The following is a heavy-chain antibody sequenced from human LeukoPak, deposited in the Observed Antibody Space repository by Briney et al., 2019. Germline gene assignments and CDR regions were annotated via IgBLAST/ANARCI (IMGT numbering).Heavy chain of an antibody. Sequence: GGSLRLSCASSGFTFSRYWMSWVRQAPGKGLEWVANIKQDGSEKYYVDSVKDRFTISRDNANNSLYLQMNSLRAEDTAVYYCARGHWLDSFDYWGQGTLVTVSS. CDR2: IKQDGSEK. V-gene: IGHV3-7*01. D-gene: IGHD6-19*01. CDR3: ARGHWLDSFDY. J-gene: IGHJ4*02. CDR1: GFTFSRYW.